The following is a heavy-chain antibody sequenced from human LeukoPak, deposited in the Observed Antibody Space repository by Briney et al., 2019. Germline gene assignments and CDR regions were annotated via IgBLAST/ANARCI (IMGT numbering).Heavy chain of an antibody. J-gene: IGHJ4*02. V-gene: IGHV3-7*01. CDR1: GFTFSSYW. D-gene: IGHD3-22*01. Sequence: PGGSLRLSCAASGFTFSSYWMSWVRQAPGKGLEWVANIKQDGSEKYYVDSVKGRFTISRDNAKNSLYLQMNSLRAEDTAVYFCARPSFNSGSYFDHWGQGTLVTVSS. CDR2: IKQDGSEK. CDR3: ARPSFNSGSYFDH.